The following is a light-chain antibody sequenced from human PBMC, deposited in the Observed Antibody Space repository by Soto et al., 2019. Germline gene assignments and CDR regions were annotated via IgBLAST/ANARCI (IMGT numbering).Light chain of an antibody. V-gene: IGKV2-24*01. Sequence: DLLMTQTPLSTPVTLGQPASISCTSSQSLVHSDGNTYLSWLDQRPAQPPRLLIYKISIQFSRVPDRFSGSRAGTYFTLTISRVEPKDVGFYYYMQGTEFPLTFGGGTKVELK. CDR3: MQGTEFPLT. J-gene: IGKJ4*01. CDR2: KIS. CDR1: QSLVHSDGNTY.